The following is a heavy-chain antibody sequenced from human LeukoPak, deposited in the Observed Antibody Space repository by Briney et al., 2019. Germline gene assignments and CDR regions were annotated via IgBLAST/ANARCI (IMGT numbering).Heavy chain of an antibody. D-gene: IGHD2-21*02. CDR1: GFTFSSYA. CDR3: AKERGYCGGDCYYNRFDP. CDR2: ITDSGGGT. V-gene: IGHV3-23*01. Sequence: GGSLRLSCAASGFTFSSYAMSWVRQAPGKGLEWVSGITDSGGGTYYADSVKGRFTISRDNSKNTLYLQMNSLRAEDTAVYYCAKERGYCGGDCYYNRFDPWGQGTLVTVSS. J-gene: IGHJ5*02.